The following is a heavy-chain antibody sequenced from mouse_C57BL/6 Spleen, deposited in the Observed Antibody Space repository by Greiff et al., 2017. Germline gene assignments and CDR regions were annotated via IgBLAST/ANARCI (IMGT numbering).Heavy chain of an antibody. Sequence: QVQLQQPGAELVRPGTSVKLSCKASGYTFTSYWMHWVKQRPGQGLEWIGVIDPSDSYTNYNQKFKGKATLTVDTSSSTAYMQLSSLTSEDSAVYYCARYYGSSYWYLDVWGTGTTVTVSS. CDR3: ARYYGSSYWYLDV. J-gene: IGHJ1*03. D-gene: IGHD1-1*01. CDR2: IDPSDSYT. CDR1: GYTFTSYW. V-gene: IGHV1-59*01.